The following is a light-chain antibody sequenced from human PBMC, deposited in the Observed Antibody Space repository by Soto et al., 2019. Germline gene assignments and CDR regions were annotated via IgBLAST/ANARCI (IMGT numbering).Light chain of an antibody. CDR3: QQYNNWPPYT. CDR2: GAS. Sequence: DIGMTQSPATLSVSPGERATLSCRASQSVSSNLAWYQQKPGQAPRLLIYGASIRATGIPARFSGSGSGTEFTLTISSLQSEDFAGYYCQQYNNWPPYTFGQGTKLEI. J-gene: IGKJ2*01. V-gene: IGKV3-15*01. CDR1: QSVSSN.